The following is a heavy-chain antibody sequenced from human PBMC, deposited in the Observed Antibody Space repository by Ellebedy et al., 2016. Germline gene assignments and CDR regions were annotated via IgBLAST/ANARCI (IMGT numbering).Heavy chain of an antibody. CDR2: AFYNGNT. J-gene: IGHJ4*02. CDR3: ARHRGGRYYHIVS. CDR1: GGSISSSTYF. D-gene: IGHD1-26*01. Sequence: SETLSLTXNVSGGSISSSTYFWGWVRQPPGKGLEWIGYAFYNGNTYYNPSLEGRVTISVDMSKNQFSLKLSSVTAADTAVYYCARHRGGRYYHIVSWGQGTLVTVSS. V-gene: IGHV4-39*01.